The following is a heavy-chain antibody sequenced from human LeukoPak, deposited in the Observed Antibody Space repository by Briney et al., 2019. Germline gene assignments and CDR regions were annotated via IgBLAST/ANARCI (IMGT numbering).Heavy chain of an antibody. Sequence: AASVKVSCKASGYTFTGYYMHWVRQAPGQGLEWMGWINPNSGGTNYAQKFQGRVTMTRDTSISTAYMELSRLRSDDTAVYYCARAAQDIVVVPAALFWFDPWGQGTLVTVSS. CDR3: ARAAQDIVVVPAALFWFDP. CDR1: GYTFTGYY. CDR2: INPNSGGT. J-gene: IGHJ5*02. D-gene: IGHD2-2*01. V-gene: IGHV1-2*02.